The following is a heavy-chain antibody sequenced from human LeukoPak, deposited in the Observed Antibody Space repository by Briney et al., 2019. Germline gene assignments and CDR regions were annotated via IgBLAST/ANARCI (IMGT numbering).Heavy chain of an antibody. D-gene: IGHD1-26*01. CDR2: MNPNSGNT. CDR3: ARGQWELLMRYYHWFDP. V-gene: IGHV1-8*03. Sequence: ASVKVSCKASGYTFTSYDINWVRQATGQGLEWKGWMNPNSGNTGYAQKFQGRVTITRNTSISTAYMELSSLRSEDTAVYYCARGQWELLMRYYHWFDPWGQGTLVTVSS. CDR1: GYTFTSYD. J-gene: IGHJ5*02.